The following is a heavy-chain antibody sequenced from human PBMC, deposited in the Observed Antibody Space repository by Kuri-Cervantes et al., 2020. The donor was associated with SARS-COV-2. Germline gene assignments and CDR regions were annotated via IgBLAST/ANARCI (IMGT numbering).Heavy chain of an antibody. Sequence: GGSLRLSCAASGFTFSGSVMHWVRQASGKGLEWVGRIRSNANSYATAYAASVKGRFTISRDDSKNTAYLQMNSLKTEDTAVYYCTSQGPGDSSGYSFPGFDYWGQGTLVTVSS. V-gene: IGHV3-73*01. CDR1: GFTFSGSV. CDR3: TSQGPGDSSGYSFPGFDY. J-gene: IGHJ4*02. CDR2: IRSNANSYAT. D-gene: IGHD3-22*01.